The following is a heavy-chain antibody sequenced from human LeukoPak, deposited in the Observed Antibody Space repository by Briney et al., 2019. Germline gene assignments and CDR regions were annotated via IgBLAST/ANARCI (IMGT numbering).Heavy chain of an antibody. CDR2: INGDGTDT. CDR3: ARDPSWGWGSYFDY. CDR1: GFTFSTSA. Sequence: GGSLRLSCAASGFTFSTSAMHWVRQAPGKGLEFVSTINGDGTDTRYASSVRGRFTISRDNSKNTLYLQMGSLRDEDMAVYYCARDPSWGWGSYFDYWGQGTLVTVSS. J-gene: IGHJ4*02. V-gene: IGHV3-64*01. D-gene: IGHD3-10*01.